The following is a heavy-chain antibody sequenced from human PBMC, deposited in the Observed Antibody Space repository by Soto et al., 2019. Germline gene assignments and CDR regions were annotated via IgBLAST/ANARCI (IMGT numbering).Heavy chain of an antibody. J-gene: IGHJ4*02. D-gene: IGHD3-22*01. CDR3: ARDGSSGYYYGY. V-gene: IGHV1-18*01. CDR1: GYTFTSYG. Sequence: QVQLVQSGAEVKKPGASVKVSCKASGYTFTSYGISWVRQAPGQGLQWMGWISAYNGNTNYAQKLQGRVSITTDTPTITAYMELRSLRSDDTAVYYCARDGSSGYYYGYWGQGTLVTVSS. CDR2: ISAYNGNT.